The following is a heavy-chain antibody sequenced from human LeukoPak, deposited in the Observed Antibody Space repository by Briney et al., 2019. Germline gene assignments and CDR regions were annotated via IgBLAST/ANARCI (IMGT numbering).Heavy chain of an antibody. CDR3: ARDTYYSDSSGYFDY. Sequence: ASVKVSCKASGYTFTSYGISWVRQAPGQGLEWMGWISAYNGITNYAQKLQGRGTMTTDTSTSTAYMELRSLRSDDTAVYYCARDTYYSDSSGYFDYWGQGTLDTVSS. D-gene: IGHD3-22*01. J-gene: IGHJ4*02. CDR1: GYTFTSYG. V-gene: IGHV1-18*01. CDR2: ISAYNGIT.